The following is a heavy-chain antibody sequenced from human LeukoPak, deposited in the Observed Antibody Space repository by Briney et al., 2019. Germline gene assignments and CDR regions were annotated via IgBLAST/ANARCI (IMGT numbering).Heavy chain of an antibody. CDR1: GFTVSSIY. J-gene: IGHJ4*02. D-gene: IGHD3-9*01. CDR3: STDQGGDILTGC. CDR2: IKTKSEGGTI. Sequence: GGSLRLSCAASGFTVSSIYMSWVRQAPGKGLEWVGRIKTKSEGGTIDYAAPVRGRFTISRDDSENTLYLQMNSLKTEDTALYYCSTDQGGDILTGCWGQGTLVTVSS. V-gene: IGHV3-15*01.